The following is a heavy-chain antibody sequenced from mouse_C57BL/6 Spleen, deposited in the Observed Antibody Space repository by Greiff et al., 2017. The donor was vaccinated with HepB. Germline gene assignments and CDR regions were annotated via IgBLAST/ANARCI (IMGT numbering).Heavy chain of an antibody. CDR3: AIPITTVVEWYFDV. V-gene: IGHV1-64*01. Sequence: QVQLQQPGAELVKPGASVKLSCKASGYTFTSYWMHWVKQRPGQGLEWIGMIHPNSGSTNYNEKFKSKATLTVDKSSSTAYMQLSSLTSEDSAVYYCAIPITTVVEWYFDVWGTGTTVTVSS. CDR2: IHPNSGST. D-gene: IGHD1-1*01. CDR1: GYTFTSYW. J-gene: IGHJ1*03.